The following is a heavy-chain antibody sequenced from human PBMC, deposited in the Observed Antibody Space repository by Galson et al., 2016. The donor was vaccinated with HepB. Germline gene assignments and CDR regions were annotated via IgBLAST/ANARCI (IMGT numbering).Heavy chain of an antibody. Sequence: SLRLSCAASGFSIQMYAINWVRQAPGKGLEWVSSINNGGGTTRYGDFVQGRFTISRDTSKKMVFLDMNRLRAEDTALYFCVKDAGRSGRQYFFDSWGQGTVVTV. CDR2: INNGGGTT. D-gene: IGHD3-10*01. CDR1: GFSIQMYA. J-gene: IGHJ4*02. V-gene: IGHV3-23*01. CDR3: VKDAGRSGRQYFFDS.